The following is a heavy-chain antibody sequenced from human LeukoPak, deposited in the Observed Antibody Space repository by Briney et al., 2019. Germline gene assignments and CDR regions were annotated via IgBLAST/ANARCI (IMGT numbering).Heavy chain of an antibody. D-gene: IGHD6-13*01. Sequence: SETLTLTCTVSGGSISSSSYYWGWLRQPPGRGLEWIGSIYYSGSTYYNPSLKRRVTISVDTSKNQFSLKLSSVTAAETAVYYCARRHIAAAGTRYFDYWGQGTLVTVSS. J-gene: IGHJ4*02. CDR2: IYYSGST. CDR3: ARRHIAAAGTRYFDY. CDR1: GGSISSSSYY. V-gene: IGHV4-39*07.